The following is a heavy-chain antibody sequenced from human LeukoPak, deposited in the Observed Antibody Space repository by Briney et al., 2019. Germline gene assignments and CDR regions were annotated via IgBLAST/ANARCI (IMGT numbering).Heavy chain of an antibody. V-gene: IGHV3-23*01. D-gene: IGHD4-17*01. CDR1: GFTFSSYA. J-gene: IGHJ3*02. CDR2: ISGSGGST. CDR3: AIDYGDYVGPFDI. Sequence: GSLRLSCAASGFTFSSYAMSWVRQAPGKGLEWVSAISGSGGSTYYADSVKGRFTISRDISKNTLYLQMNSLRAEDTAVYYCAIDYGDYVGPFDIWGQGSMVTVSS.